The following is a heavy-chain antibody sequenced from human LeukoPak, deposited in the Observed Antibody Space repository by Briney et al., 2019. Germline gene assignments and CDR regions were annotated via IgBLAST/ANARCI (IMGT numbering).Heavy chain of an antibody. CDR3: ARQQPYSGYVLAKVDYFDY. V-gene: IGHV5-51*01. CDR1: GYSFTSYW. Sequence: GESLKISCKGSGYSFTSYWIGWVRQMPGKGLEWMGIIYPGDSDTRYSPSFQGQVTISADKSISTASLQWSSLKASDTAMYYCARQQPYSGYVLAKVDYFDYWGQGTLVTVSS. J-gene: IGHJ4*02. D-gene: IGHD5-12*01. CDR2: IYPGDSDT.